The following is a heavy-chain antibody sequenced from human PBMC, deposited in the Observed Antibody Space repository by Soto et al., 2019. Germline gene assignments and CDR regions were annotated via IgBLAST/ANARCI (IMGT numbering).Heavy chain of an antibody. CDR1: GGSISSGGYS. J-gene: IGHJ5*02. V-gene: IGHV4-30-2*01. CDR2: IYHSGST. Sequence: QLQLQESGSGLVKPSQTLSLTCAVSGGSISSGGYSWSWIRQPPGKGLEWTGYIYHSGSTYYNPSLQSRVTIAVDRSTNQFSLKRSSVPAADTAVYYCARVPGPWGQGTLVTVSS. CDR3: ARVPGP.